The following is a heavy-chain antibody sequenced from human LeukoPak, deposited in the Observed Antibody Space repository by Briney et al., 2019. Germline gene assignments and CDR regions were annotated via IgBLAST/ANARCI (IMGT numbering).Heavy chain of an antibody. CDR1: GGTFSSYA. V-gene: IGHV1-69*05. CDR3: ARDPGYCSGGSCYGPFDP. Sequence: SVKVSCKASGGTFSSYAISWVRQAPGQGLEWMGGNIPIFGTANYAQKFQGRVTITTDESTSTAYMELSSLRSEDAAVYYCARDPGYCSGGSCYGPFDPWGQGTLVTVSS. D-gene: IGHD2-15*01. J-gene: IGHJ5*02. CDR2: NIPIFGTA.